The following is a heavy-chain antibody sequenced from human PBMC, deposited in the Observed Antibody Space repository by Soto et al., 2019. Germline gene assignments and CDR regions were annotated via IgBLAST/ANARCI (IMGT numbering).Heavy chain of an antibody. CDR3: ASLWYSSGWYDYYYYYGMDV. D-gene: IGHD6-19*01. J-gene: IGHJ6*02. V-gene: IGHV4-34*01. CDR2: INHSGST. CDR1: GGSFSGYY. Sequence: SETLSLTCAVYGGSFSGYYWSRIRPPPGKGLEWIGEINHSGSTNYNPSLKSRVTISVDTSKNQFSLKLSSVTAADTAVYYCASLWYSSGWYDYYYYYGMDVWGQGTTVTVSS.